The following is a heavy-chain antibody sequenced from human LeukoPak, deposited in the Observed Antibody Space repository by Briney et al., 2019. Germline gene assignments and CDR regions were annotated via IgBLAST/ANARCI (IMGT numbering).Heavy chain of an antibody. D-gene: IGHD6-13*01. CDR3: AREPIVSSSCYYFDY. J-gene: IGHJ4*02. CDR1: GGSISSYY. Sequence: SESLCLTCAVSGGSISSYYGRWVREPRGKGREGMGYINYSGSTNYTPPLTRRLTMSVDTSTNQFSLKLSSVTAADTAVYYCAREPIVSSSCYYFDYWGQGTLVTVSS. V-gene: IGHV4-59*12. CDR2: INYSGST.